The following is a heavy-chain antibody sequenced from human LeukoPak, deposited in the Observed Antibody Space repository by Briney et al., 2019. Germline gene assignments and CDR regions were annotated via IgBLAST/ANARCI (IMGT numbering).Heavy chain of an antibody. CDR1: GFTFSSYE. D-gene: IGHD3-3*01. Sequence: GGSLRLSCAASGFTFSSYEMNWVRQAPGKGLEWVSSISSSSSYIYYADSVKGRFTISRDNAKNSLYLQMNSLRAEDTAVYYCARRRRDDFWSGYLFDPWGQGTLVTVSS. J-gene: IGHJ5*02. CDR2: ISSSSSYI. CDR3: ARRRRDDFWSGYLFDP. V-gene: IGHV3-21*01.